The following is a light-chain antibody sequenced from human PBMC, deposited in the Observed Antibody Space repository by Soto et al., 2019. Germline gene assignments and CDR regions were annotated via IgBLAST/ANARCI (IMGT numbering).Light chain of an antibody. CDR3: QQYNNWPWT. CDR2: GAS. J-gene: IGKJ1*01. Sequence: EIVMTQSPATLSVSPGERATLSCRASQSVSSNLAWYQQKPGQAPRLLIYGASTRATGIPARFSGSGSGTEVPLTISSLQSEDFVVYYCQQYNNWPWTFGQGTKGEI. V-gene: IGKV3D-15*01. CDR1: QSVSSN.